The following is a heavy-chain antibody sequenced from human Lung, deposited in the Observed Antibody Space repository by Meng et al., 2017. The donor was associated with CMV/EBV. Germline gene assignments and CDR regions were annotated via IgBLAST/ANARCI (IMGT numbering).Heavy chain of an antibody. V-gene: IGHV3-21*01. Sequence: CDASGFTFSSYPMNWVRQAPGKGLEWVSSISHSTAYIFYADSVKGRFTISRDNAKNSLYLQMNGLRAEDTAVYYCARDQSMVRGLDYWGQGTLVTVSS. CDR1: GFTFSSYP. J-gene: IGHJ4*02. CDR2: ISHSTAYI. D-gene: IGHD3-10*01. CDR3: ARDQSMVRGLDY.